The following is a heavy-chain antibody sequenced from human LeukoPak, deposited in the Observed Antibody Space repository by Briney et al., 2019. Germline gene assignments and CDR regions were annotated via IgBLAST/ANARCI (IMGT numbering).Heavy chain of an antibody. D-gene: IGHD1-26*01. V-gene: IGHV3-48*03. Sequence: GGSLRLSCAATGFTFSSFEMNWVRQAPGKGLEWVAYISNSSSAIYYADSVKGRFTISRDNAKNSLFLQMNALGAEDTAIYYCSKEGGIVEPGRTGDYWGQGTLVTVSS. CDR1: GFTFSSFE. J-gene: IGHJ4*02. CDR2: ISNSSSAI. CDR3: SKEGGIVEPGRTGDY.